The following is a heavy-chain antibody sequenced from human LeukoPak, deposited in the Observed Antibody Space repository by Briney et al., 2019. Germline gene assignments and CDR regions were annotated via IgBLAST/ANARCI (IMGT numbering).Heavy chain of an antibody. CDR2: ISSSGTYI. CDR1: AFSFSSYN. Sequence: GGSPRLSCAASAFSFSSYNMNWVRQAPGKGLEWVSSISSSGTYIDYADSVKGRFTISRDNVKNSVYLQMNRLRVAATAVYYCARDRGRYRPIDYWGQGTLVTVSS. J-gene: IGHJ4*02. V-gene: IGHV3-21*01. D-gene: IGHD1-26*01. CDR3: ARDRGRYRPIDY.